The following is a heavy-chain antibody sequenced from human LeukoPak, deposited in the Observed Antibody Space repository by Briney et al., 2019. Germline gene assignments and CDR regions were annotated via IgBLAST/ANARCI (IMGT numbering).Heavy chain of an antibody. CDR1: GFTFRDEF. CDR2: IRPKSDGGTA. J-gene: IGHJ4*02. Sequence: PGGSLRLSCTTSGFTFRDEFISWFRQAPGKGLEWVAFIRPKSDGGTAEYAASVKGRFTMSRDDSKSIAHLDMNSLKTEDTAVYYCDNRGYWGQGTLVTVSP. V-gene: IGHV3-49*03. D-gene: IGHD2/OR15-2a*01. CDR3: DNRGY.